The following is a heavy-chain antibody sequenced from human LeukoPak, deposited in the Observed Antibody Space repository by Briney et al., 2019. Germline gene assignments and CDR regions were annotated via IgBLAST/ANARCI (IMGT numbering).Heavy chain of an antibody. D-gene: IGHD6-19*01. V-gene: IGHV3-66*01. Sequence: GGSLRLSCAASGFIVRSNYMNWVRQAPGKGLEWVSLIYNGGSTSYADSVKGRFTISRENSKNTLYLQMNNLRAEDTAVYYCARVSGWIIDYWGQGTLVTVSS. CDR2: IYNGGST. J-gene: IGHJ4*02. CDR1: GFIVRSNY. CDR3: ARVSGWIIDY.